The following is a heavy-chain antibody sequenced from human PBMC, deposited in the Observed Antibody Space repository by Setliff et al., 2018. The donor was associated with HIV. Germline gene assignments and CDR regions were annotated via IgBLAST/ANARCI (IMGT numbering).Heavy chain of an antibody. Sequence: LRLSCATTGFTFRNYWMHWVRQAPGKGLEWVSRINSDGSSARYGDSVEGRFTISRDNAKNTLYLQMNSLSAEDTAVYHCARIGKDWNDDLYHYYYMDVWGKGTTVTVSS. CDR1: GFTFRNYW. V-gene: IGHV3-74*01. D-gene: IGHD1-1*01. CDR2: INSDGSSA. CDR3: ARIGKDWNDDLYHYYYMDV. J-gene: IGHJ6*03.